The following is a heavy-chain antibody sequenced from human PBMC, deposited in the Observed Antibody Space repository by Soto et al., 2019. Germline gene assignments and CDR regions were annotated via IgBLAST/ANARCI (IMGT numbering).Heavy chain of an antibody. Sequence: SETLSLTFTVSGDSITNYYWSWIRQPPGKGLEWVGNIYYTGSTNYNPSLKSRVTISIETSKSQFSLRLSSVTAADTAVYYCARDSRVTTWGEATLVTVSS. CDR2: IYYTGST. J-gene: IGHJ5*02. CDR3: ARDSRVTT. V-gene: IGHV4-59*01. CDR1: GDSITNYY.